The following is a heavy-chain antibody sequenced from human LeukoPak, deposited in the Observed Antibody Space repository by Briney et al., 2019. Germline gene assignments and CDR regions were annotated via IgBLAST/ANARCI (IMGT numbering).Heavy chain of an antibody. D-gene: IGHD3-16*01. CDR1: GYTFTTFG. J-gene: IGHJ4*02. V-gene: IGHV1-18*01. CDR2: ISAYNANI. Sequence: ASVKVSCKASGYTFTTFGISWVRQAPGQGLEWMGWISAYNANINYAQKFQGRVTMTTDTSTNTAYMELRSLRSDDTAVYYCVRGPRSYADYWGQGTLVTVSS. CDR3: VRGPRSYADY.